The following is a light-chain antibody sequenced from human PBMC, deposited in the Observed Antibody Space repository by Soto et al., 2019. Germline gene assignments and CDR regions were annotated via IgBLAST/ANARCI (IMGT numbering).Light chain of an antibody. V-gene: IGLV2-8*01. Sequence: QSVLTHPPSASGSPGQSVTISCTGASNDIGAYNYVSWYQQHPGKAPKLLIYEVFRRPSGVPARFSGFRSGNTASLTVSGLLPEDEADYYCSSYAGRETGVFGTGTKVTVL. CDR2: EVF. J-gene: IGLJ1*01. CDR1: SNDIGAYNY. CDR3: SSYAGRETGV.